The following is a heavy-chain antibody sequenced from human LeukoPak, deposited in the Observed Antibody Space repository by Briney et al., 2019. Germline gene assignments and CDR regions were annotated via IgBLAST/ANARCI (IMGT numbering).Heavy chain of an antibody. J-gene: IGHJ6*03. CDR3: ARSSSLRNSSSWYVYYYYYMDV. V-gene: IGHV1-46*01. CDR1: GYTFTSYY. D-gene: IGHD6-13*01. CDR2: INPSGGST. Sequence: ASVKVSCKASGYTFTSYYMHWVRQAPGQGLEWMGIINPSGGSTSYAQKFQGRVTMTRDTSTSTVYMELSSLRSEDTAVYYCARSSSLRNSSSWYVYYYYYMDVWGKGTTVTVSS.